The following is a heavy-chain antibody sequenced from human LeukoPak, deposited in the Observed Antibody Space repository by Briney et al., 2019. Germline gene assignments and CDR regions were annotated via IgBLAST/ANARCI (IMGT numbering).Heavy chain of an antibody. CDR3: AKDTWQFAPDYYYYMDV. Sequence: SGGSLRLSCAASGFTFSGYSMNWVRQAPGKGLEWVSAISGSGGGTYYADSVKGRFTISRDNSKNTLYLQMNSLRAEDTAVYYCAKDTWQFAPDYYYYMDVWGKGTTVTVSS. V-gene: IGHV3-23*01. CDR2: ISGSGGGT. J-gene: IGHJ6*03. CDR1: GFTFSGYS. D-gene: IGHD2-21*01.